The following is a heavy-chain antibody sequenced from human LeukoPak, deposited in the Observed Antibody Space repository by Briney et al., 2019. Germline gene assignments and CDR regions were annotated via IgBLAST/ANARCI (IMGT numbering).Heavy chain of an antibody. D-gene: IGHD1-26*01. Sequence: GGSLRLSCAASGFTFSSYNMNWVRQAPGKGLEWVSSITSSSSYIYYADSVKGRFTISRDNAKNSLFLQMNSLPAEDTAVYYCARDPYSGGYWNYYYYYMDVWGKGTTVTISS. CDR3: ARDPYSGGYWNYYYYYMDV. J-gene: IGHJ6*03. V-gene: IGHV3-21*01. CDR2: ITSSSSYI. CDR1: GFTFSSYN.